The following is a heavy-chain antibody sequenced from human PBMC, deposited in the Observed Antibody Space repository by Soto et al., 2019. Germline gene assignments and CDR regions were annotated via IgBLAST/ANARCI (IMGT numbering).Heavy chain of an antibody. CDR2: VGGGGATS. J-gene: IGHJ4*02. CDR3: AKDRGYSGQFDY. D-gene: IGHD5-12*01. V-gene: IGHV3-23*01. CDR1: GFTFNNYA. Sequence: PGGSLRLSCAASGFTFNNYAMSWVRQAPGKGLEWVSTVGGGGATSYYADSVKGRFTISRDNSKNTLYLQMNSLRAEDTAVYYCAKDRGYSGQFDYWGQGTLVTVSS.